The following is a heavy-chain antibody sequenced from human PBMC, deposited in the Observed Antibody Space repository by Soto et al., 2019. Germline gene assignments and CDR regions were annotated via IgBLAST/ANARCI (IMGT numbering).Heavy chain of an antibody. CDR3: AKDYFDNRDYSKGFDP. V-gene: IGHV4-30-2*01. CDR2: VYRSRSP. J-gene: IGHJ5*02. CDR1: GDSIRSSPYS. Sequence: SETLSLTFAVSGDSIRSSPYSWSWIRQPPGKGLEWIGYVYRSRSPYYNPSLKSRVAISVDKSKNQFSLKLNSLSAADTGVYYCAKDYFDNRDYSKGFDPWGHGTLVTVSS. D-gene: IGHD3-22*01.